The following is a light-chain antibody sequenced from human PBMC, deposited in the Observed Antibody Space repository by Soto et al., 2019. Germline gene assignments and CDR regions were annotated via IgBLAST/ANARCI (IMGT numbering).Light chain of an antibody. Sequence: DIQMTQSPSSLSASDGDIVTITCWTSQTISTYLNWYQHKPGKAPEVLIYAASNLQSGVPSRFSGSGSGTDFTLTISSLQPADSATYYCQQSYRTPITFGQGTRLAI. J-gene: IGKJ5*01. CDR1: QTISTY. CDR2: AAS. V-gene: IGKV1-39*01. CDR3: QQSYRTPIT.